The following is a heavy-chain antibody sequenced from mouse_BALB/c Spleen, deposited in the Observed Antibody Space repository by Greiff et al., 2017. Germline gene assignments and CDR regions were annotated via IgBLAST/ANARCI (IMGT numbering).Heavy chain of an antibody. D-gene: IGHD1-1*01. CDR1: GYTFTSYV. CDR2: INPYNDGT. J-gene: IGHJ3*01. Sequence: VQLQQSGPELVKPGASVKMSCKASGYTFTSYVMHWVKQKPGQGLEWIGYINPYNDGTKYNEKFKGKATLTSDTSSNTAYLQLSSLTSEDTAVYYCNAPDDITTGAWFAYWGQGTLVTVSA. V-gene: IGHV1-14*01. CDR3: NAPDDITTGAWFAY.